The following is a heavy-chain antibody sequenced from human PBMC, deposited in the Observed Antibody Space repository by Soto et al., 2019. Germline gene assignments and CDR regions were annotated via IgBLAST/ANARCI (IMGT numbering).Heavy chain of an antibody. CDR2: IWYDGSNE. Sequence: PGGSLRLSCSASGFTFGDFGMNWVRQAPGKGLEWVALIWYDGSNEYYADSVKGRFTISRDNSKTTLYLYMNSLGAEDTAVYYCESGESRSQFYSGMDVCGQGPTVTVSS. D-gene: IGHD3-10*01. CDR1: GFTFGDFG. V-gene: IGHV3-33*01. CDR3: ESGESRSQFYSGMDV. J-gene: IGHJ6*02.